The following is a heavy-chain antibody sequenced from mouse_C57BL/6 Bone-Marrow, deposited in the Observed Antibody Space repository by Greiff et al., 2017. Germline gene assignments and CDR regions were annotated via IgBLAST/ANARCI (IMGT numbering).Heavy chain of an antibody. Sequence: VQLQQSGPELVKPGASVKISCKASGYSFTGYYMNWVKQSPEKSLEWIGEINPSTGGTTYNQKFKAKATLTVDKSSSTAYMQLKSLTSEDSAVYYCARGGWLPYYFDYWGQGTTLTVSS. CDR2: INPSTGGT. V-gene: IGHV1-42*01. CDR1: GYSFTGYY. D-gene: IGHD2-3*01. CDR3: ARGGWLPYYFDY. J-gene: IGHJ2*01.